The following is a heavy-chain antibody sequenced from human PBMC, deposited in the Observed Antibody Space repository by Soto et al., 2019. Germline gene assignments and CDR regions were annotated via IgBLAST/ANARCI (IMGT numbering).Heavy chain of an antibody. D-gene: IGHD3-22*01. CDR2: IDPSGVHT. CDR1: GYSFAGYW. CDR3: ARQIYDSDTGPNFQYYFDS. Sequence: GESLKISCKGSGYSFAGYWITWLRQTPGKGLEWMGRIDPSGVHTYYSPSCRSHVTNSATKSITTVFLQWSSLRASDTAMYYCARQIYDSDTGPNFQYYFDSWGQGTPVTVSS. J-gene: IGHJ4*02. V-gene: IGHV5-10-1*01.